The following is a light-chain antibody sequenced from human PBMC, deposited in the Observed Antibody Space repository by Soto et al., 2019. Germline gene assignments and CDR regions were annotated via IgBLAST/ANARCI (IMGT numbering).Light chain of an antibody. V-gene: IGKV3-20*01. CDR1: QSVSNSF. J-gene: IGKJ1*01. CDR3: QQYVTSPWA. Sequence: EIVLTQSPGTLSLSPWERATLSCSASQSVSNSFLAWYQQKSGQAPRLLIYGASNRATGIPVRFSGSGSGTDFALTISRLEPEDFAVYFCQQYVTSPWAFGQGTKVEIE. CDR2: GAS.